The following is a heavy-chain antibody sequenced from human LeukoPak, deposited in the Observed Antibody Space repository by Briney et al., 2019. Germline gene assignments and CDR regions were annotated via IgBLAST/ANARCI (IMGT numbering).Heavy chain of an antibody. CDR3: AKVSRCYDFWSGSCFFGY. CDR1: GFTFSSYA. D-gene: IGHD3-3*01. Sequence: PGGSLRLSCAASGFTFSSYAMSWVRQAPGKGLEWVSAISGSGGSTYYADSVKGRFTISRDNSKNTLYLQMNSLRAEDTAVYYCAKVSRCYDFWSGSCFFGYWGQGTLVTVSS. J-gene: IGHJ4*02. V-gene: IGHV3-23*01. CDR2: ISGSGGST.